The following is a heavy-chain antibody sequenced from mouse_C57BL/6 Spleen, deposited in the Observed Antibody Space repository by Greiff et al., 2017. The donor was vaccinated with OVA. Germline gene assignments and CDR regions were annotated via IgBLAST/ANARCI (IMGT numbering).Heavy chain of an antibody. CDR1: GYTFTSYW. J-gene: IGHJ1*03. CDR3: ARGYSNYHWYFDV. V-gene: IGHV1-64*01. CDR2: IHPNSGST. D-gene: IGHD2-5*01. Sequence: QVQLQQPGAELVKPGASVKLSCKASGYTFTSYWMHWVKQRPGQGLERIGMIHPNSGSTNYNEKFKSKATLTVDKSSSTAYMQLSSLTSEDSAVYYCARGYSNYHWYFDVWGTGTTVTVSS.